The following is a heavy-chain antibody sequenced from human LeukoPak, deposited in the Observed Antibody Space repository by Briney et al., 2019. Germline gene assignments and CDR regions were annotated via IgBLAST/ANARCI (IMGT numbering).Heavy chain of an antibody. CDR1: GGSCSGYY. Sequence: AETLSLTCAGYGGSCSGYYWSWIRQPPGKGLEWIGEVNHSGSTNYNPSLKSRVTISVDTSKNQFSLKLSSVTAADTAVYYCAAMAGTFGYYYYYMDVWGKGTTVTVSS. CDR3: AAMAGTFGYYYYYMDV. J-gene: IGHJ6*03. CDR2: VNHSGST. D-gene: IGHD6-19*01. V-gene: IGHV4-34*01.